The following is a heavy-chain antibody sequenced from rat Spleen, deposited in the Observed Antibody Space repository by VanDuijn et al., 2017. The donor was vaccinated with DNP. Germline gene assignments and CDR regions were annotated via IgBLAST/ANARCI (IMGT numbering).Heavy chain of an antibody. CDR2: VTSSGGST. V-gene: IGHV5-31*01. CDR1: RFTFNSYW. D-gene: IGHD5-1*01. J-gene: IGHJ1*01. CDR3: ARGSGTYYWYFDF. Sequence: EVQLVESGGDLVQPGRSLKLSCVASRFTFNSYWMAWIRQVPGKGLEWVASVTSSGGSTYYPDSVKGRFIIPRDNARNTLYLQMNSLRSEDTATYYCARGSGTYYWYFDFWGPGTMVTVSS.